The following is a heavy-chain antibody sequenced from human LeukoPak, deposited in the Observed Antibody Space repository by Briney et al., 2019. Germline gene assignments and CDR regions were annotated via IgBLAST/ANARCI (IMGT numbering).Heavy chain of an antibody. Sequence: GGSPRLSCAASGFTFSNYAMTWVRQTPGRGLEWVSVVSAGSDRTFYADSVKGRFTISRDNSKNTLYLQLNSLRADDTAVYYCATCDAGTHAYSDYWGRGTLVTVSS. V-gene: IGHV3-23*01. J-gene: IGHJ4*02. CDR2: VSAGSDRT. CDR1: GFTFSNYA. CDR3: ATCDAGTHAYSDY. D-gene: IGHD2-21*01.